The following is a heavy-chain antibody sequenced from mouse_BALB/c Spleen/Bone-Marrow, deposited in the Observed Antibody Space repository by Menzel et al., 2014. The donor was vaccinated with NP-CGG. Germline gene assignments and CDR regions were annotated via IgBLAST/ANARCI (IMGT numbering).Heavy chain of an antibody. V-gene: IGHV5-9-3*01. D-gene: IGHD2-3*01. CDR1: GFTFSSFA. CDR2: ISSGGGYT. Sequence: EVKVVESGGGLVKPGGSLKLSCAASGFTFSSFAMSWVRQTPEKRLEWVATISSGGGYTYYPDSVKGRFTISRDNAKNSLYLQMSRLRPEDTAMYYCARQESIYDGYYGGFTYWGQGTLVTVSA. J-gene: IGHJ3*01. CDR3: ARQESIYDGYYGGFTY.